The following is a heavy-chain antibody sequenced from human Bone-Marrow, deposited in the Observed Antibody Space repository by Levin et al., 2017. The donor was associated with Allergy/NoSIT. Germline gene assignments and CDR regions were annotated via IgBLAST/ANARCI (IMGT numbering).Heavy chain of an antibody. CDR3: ARDVPSGYNMITFG. V-gene: IGHV3-30-3*01. CDR1: GFTFSGDA. CDR2: ISEDGSNK. J-gene: IGHJ4*02. Sequence: GESLKISCVASGFTFSGDAMHWVRQPPGKGLESVGVISEDGSNKYYADTVKGRFTISRDNSKNTLYLQMNNLRLEDTAVYYCARDVPSGYNMITFGGGQGTLVTVSS. D-gene: IGHD3-16*01.